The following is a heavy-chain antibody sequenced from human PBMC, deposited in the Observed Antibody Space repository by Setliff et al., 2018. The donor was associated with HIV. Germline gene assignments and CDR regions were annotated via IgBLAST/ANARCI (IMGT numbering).Heavy chain of an antibody. J-gene: IGHJ5*02. CDR2: IYTTGRT. CDR3: AREKGFGGATGWFDP. D-gene: IGHD2-15*01. Sequence: PSETLSLTCTVSGDSFGTYYWTWIRQPAGKGLDWIGRIYTTGRTSYNPSLKNRVTMSIDSSRNQFSLKINSVTAADTAIYFCAREKGFGGATGWFDPWGQGTLVTVSS. CDR1: GDSFGTYY. V-gene: IGHV4-4*07.